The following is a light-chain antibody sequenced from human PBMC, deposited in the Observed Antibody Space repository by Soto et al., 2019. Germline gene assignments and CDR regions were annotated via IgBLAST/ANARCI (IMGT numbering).Light chain of an antibody. Sequence: QSALTQPASVSGSPGQSITISCTGSTSDVGAYNYVSWYKHHPGQAPQLMIYEVSNRPSGVSNRFSGSKSGNTASLTISGLQADDAGDYYCSSKTSSSSPFVFGTGTKVTVL. CDR2: EVS. CDR1: TSDVGAYNY. V-gene: IGLV2-14*01. J-gene: IGLJ1*01. CDR3: SSKTSSSSPFV.